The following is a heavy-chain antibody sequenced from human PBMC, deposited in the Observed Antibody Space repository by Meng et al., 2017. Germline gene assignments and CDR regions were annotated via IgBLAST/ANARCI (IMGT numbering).Heavy chain of an antibody. J-gene: IGHJ5*02. CDR2: INPSGGST. CDR3: ARDGFIRFGEYPVDP. V-gene: IGHV1-46*01. D-gene: IGHD3-10*01. Sequence: ASVKVSCKASGYTFTSYYMNWVRQAPGQGREGMGIINPSGGSTSYAQKFQGRVTMTRDTSTNTVYMELSSLRAEDTAVYDCARDGFIRFGEYPVDPWGQGTLVTVSS. CDR1: GYTFTSYY.